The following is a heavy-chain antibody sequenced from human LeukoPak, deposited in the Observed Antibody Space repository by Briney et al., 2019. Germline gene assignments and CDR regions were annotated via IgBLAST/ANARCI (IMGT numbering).Heavy chain of an antibody. V-gene: IGHV3-23*01. CDR3: ARGRYSGTTYYFDY. Sequence: GGSLRLSCAASRFAFDSFAMSWVRQAPGQGLAWVSAIGDSSSHTYYADSVKGRFTISRDNSKNTLYLQMNSLRAEDTAMYYCARGRYSGTTYYFDYWGQGTLVTVSS. J-gene: IGHJ4*02. D-gene: IGHD5-12*01. CDR1: RFAFDSFA. CDR2: IGDSSSHT.